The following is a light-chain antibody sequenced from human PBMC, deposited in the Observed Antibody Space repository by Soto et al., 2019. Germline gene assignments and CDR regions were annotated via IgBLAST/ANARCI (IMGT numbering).Light chain of an antibody. V-gene: IGKV3-11*01. CDR1: QSVSSY. CDR3: QQRSNWPLT. Sequence: DIVLTQSPATLSLSPGERATLSCRASQSVSSYFAWYQQKPGQAPRLLIYDASNRATGIPARFSGSGSGTDFTLTISSLEPEDFALYYCQQRSNWPLTFGGGTKVEIK. J-gene: IGKJ4*01. CDR2: DAS.